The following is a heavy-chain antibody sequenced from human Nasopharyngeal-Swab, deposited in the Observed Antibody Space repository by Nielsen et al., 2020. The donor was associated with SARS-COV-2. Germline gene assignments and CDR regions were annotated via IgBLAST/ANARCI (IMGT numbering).Heavy chain of an antibody. CDR1: GYSFTSYW. V-gene: IGHV5-51*01. J-gene: IGHJ6*02. D-gene: IGHD3-22*01. CDR2: IYPGDSDT. Sequence: GEALKISCKGSGYSFTSYWIGWVRQMPGKGLEWRGSIYPGDSDTRYSPSFQGKFTISADKSISTAYLQWSSLKASDTAMYYCARQYDSSGYYSYYYYGMDVWGQGTTVTVSS. CDR3: ARQYDSSGYYSYYYYGMDV.